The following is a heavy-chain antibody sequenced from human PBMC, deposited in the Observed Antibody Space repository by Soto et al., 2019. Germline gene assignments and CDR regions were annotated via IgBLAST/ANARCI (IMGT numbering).Heavy chain of an antibody. J-gene: IGHJ3*02. D-gene: IGHD3-10*01. Sequence: QVQLVQSGTEVKKPGASVKVSCKASGYTFTSYGISWVRQAPGQGLEWMGWISAYNGDTKYAQKLQGRFTMTTDTSTSTAYMELRSLTSDDTAVYYCARPNPGRGFDIWGQGTMVTVSS. CDR2: ISAYNGDT. CDR3: ARPNPGRGFDI. CDR1: GYTFTSYG. V-gene: IGHV1-18*01.